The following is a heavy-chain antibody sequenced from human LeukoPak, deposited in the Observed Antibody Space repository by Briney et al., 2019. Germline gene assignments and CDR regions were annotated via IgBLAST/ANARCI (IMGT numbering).Heavy chain of an antibody. J-gene: IGHJ4*02. CDR2: ISPGSSYR. V-gene: IGHV3-21*01. CDR3: ARGRGCSSMSCYPDY. Sequence: GGSLRLSCAASGFSFSAYSINWVRQAPGKGLEWVSSISPGSSYRHYADSVKGRFTISRDNAKSSLYLQMNSLGAEDTALYYCARGRGCSSMSCYPDYWGQGTLVAVSS. D-gene: IGHD2-2*01. CDR1: GFSFSAYS.